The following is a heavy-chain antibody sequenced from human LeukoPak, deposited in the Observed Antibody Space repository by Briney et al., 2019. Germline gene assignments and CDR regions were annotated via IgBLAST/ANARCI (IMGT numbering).Heavy chain of an antibody. D-gene: IGHD3-22*01. Sequence: GASVKVSCKASGYTFSSYGINWVRQAPGQGLEWMGWISAYNGNTNYAQKLQGRVTMTTDTSTSTAYMELRSLRSDDTAVYYCARVSKDYYDSSGPDTWGQGTLVTVSS. CDR3: ARVSKDYYDSSGPDT. CDR2: ISAYNGNT. J-gene: IGHJ5*02. CDR1: GYTFSSYG. V-gene: IGHV1-18*01.